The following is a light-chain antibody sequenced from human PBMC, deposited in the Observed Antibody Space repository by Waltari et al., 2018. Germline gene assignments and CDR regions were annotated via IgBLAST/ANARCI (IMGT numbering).Light chain of an antibody. CDR2: EVS. J-gene: IGLJ2*01. V-gene: IGLV2-23*02. CDR1: SSDVGSYNL. Sequence: QSALTQPASVSGSPGQSITISCTGTSSDVGSYNLVSWYQQHPGKAPKLMIYEVSKRPSGVADRFSGSKSGNTASLTMSGLQAEDEADYCCCSYAGSSTHVVFGGGTKLTVL. CDR3: CSYAGSSTHVV.